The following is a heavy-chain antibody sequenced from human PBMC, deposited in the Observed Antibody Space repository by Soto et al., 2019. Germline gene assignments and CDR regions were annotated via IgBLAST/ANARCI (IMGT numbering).Heavy chain of an antibody. V-gene: IGHV3-30*18. D-gene: IGHD3-10*01. CDR1: GFTFNSFG. CDR3: AKETLAGSEFYYYMDV. Sequence: QVQLVESGGGVVQPGGSLRLSCVGSGFTFNSFGMHWVRQAPGKGLEWVAGISYDGTSQNYADSVKGRFSISRDNSGNTLYLQMNSLGAEDTAVYHCAKETLAGSEFYYYMDVWGKGTAVTVSS. J-gene: IGHJ6*03. CDR2: ISYDGTSQ.